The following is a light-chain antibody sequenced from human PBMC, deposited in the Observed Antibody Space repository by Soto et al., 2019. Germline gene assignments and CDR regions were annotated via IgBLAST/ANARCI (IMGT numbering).Light chain of an antibody. J-gene: IGKJ3*01. V-gene: IGKV1-39*01. CDR3: QQSHITPFT. Sequence: DIQMTQSPSSLSASVGDRVTITCRASQTITNYLNWYQHKPGKAPKLLIYAASILQSGVPSRFSGSGSGTDFTLTISSLQPEDFATYFCQQSHITPFTFGPGTKVDI. CDR2: AAS. CDR1: QTITNY.